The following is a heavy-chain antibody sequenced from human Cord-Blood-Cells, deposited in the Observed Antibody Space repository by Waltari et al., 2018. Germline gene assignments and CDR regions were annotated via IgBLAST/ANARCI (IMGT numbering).Heavy chain of an antibody. V-gene: IGHV3-48*02. J-gene: IGHJ4*02. Sequence: EVQLVESGGGLVQPGGSLRLSCAASGFTFSSYSMNWVRQAPGKGLERVSYISSSSSTIYYADSVKGRFTISRDNAKNSLYLQMNSLRDEDTAVYYCARDRVGYCSSTSCYEGDSYFDYWGQGTLVTVSS. CDR3: ARDRVGYCSSTSCYEGDSYFDY. CDR2: ISSSSSTI. D-gene: IGHD2-2*01. CDR1: GFTFSSYS.